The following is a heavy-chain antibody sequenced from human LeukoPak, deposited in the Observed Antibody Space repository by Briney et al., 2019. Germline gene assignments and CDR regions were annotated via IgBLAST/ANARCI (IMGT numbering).Heavy chain of an antibody. CDR3: AKEGGGATGGAFDY. CDR1: GGSISSYY. J-gene: IGHJ4*02. D-gene: IGHD1-26*01. Sequence: SETLSLTCTVSGGSISSYYWSWIRQPPGKGLEWIGYIYYSGSTNYNPSLKSRVTISVDTSKNQFSLKLSSVTAADTALYYCAKEGGGATGGAFDYWGQGTLVTVSS. V-gene: IGHV4-59*01. CDR2: IYYSGST.